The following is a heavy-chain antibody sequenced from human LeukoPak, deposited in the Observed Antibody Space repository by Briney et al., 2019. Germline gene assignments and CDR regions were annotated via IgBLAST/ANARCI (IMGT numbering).Heavy chain of an antibody. D-gene: IGHD6-6*01. CDR3: AREGSSSSGGYYFDD. CDR2: IYYSGST. J-gene: IGHJ4*02. V-gene: IGHV4-39*02. Sequence: SETLSLTCTVSSGSISSGSYYWGWIRQPPGKGLEWIGSIYYSGSTYYNPSLKSRVSILVDTSKSQFSLKLSSVTAADTAVYYCAREGSSSSGGYYFDDWGQGTLVTVSS. CDR1: SGSISSGSYY.